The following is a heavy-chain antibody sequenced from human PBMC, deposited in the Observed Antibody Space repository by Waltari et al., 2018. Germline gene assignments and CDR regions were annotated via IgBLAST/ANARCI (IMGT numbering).Heavy chain of an antibody. J-gene: IGHJ4*02. D-gene: IGHD5-12*01. Sequence: QVQLVQPGAEVKEPGASVKVSCKASGYTFTGSYVHWGRQAPGQGLAWMGWVNSGSGETKYEQRFQGRVSMTRDTSTGTVYMELSSLRPDDTAMYYCAREGDGYRYLDYWGQGTLVTVSS. CDR1: GYTFTGSY. V-gene: IGHV1-2*02. CDR2: VNSGSGET. CDR3: AREGDGYRYLDY.